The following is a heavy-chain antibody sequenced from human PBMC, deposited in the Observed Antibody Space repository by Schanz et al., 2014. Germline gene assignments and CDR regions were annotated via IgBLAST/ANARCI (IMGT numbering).Heavy chain of an antibody. CDR1: GFTFSGSV. D-gene: IGHD1-1*01. Sequence: QLVESGGGLVQPGGSLSLSCVASGFTFSGSVMHWVRPAPGKGLEWVANIKQDESERSYVDSVKGRFTISRDNAKNSLYLQMNSLRAEDTAVYYCARDGVAATTDFEYWGQGALVTVSS. V-gene: IGHV3-7*01. CDR3: ARDGVAATTDFEY. CDR2: IKQDESER. J-gene: IGHJ4*02.